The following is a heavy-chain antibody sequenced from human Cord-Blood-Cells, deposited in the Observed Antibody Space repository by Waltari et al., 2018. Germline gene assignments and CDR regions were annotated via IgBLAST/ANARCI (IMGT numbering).Heavy chain of an antibody. CDR2: IYYSGSP. Sequence: QLQLQESGPGLVKPSETLSLTCTVSGGSISSSSYYWGWIRQPPGKGLEWVGSIYYSGSPYYNPSLKSRVTISVDTSKNQFSLKLSSVTAADTAVYYCARINVVTAISFPYNWFDPWGQGTLVTVSS. J-gene: IGHJ5*02. CDR3: ARINVVTAISFPYNWFDP. D-gene: IGHD2-21*02. CDR1: GGSISSSSYY. V-gene: IGHV4-39*01.